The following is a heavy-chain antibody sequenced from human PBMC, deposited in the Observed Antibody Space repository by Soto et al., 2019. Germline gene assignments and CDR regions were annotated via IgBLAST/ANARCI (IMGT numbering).Heavy chain of an antibody. Sequence: GGSLRLSCAASGFTFSSYGMHWVRQAPGKGLEWVAVISYDGSNKYYADSVKGRFTISRDNSKNTLYLQMNSLRAEDTAVYYCAKDQGRDGYREDAFDIWGQGTMVTVS. CDR3: AKDQGRDGYREDAFDI. CDR2: ISYDGSNK. CDR1: GFTFSSYG. J-gene: IGHJ3*02. V-gene: IGHV3-30*18. D-gene: IGHD5-12*01.